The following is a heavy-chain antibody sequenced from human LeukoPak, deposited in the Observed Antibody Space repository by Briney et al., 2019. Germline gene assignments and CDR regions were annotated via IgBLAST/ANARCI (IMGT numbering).Heavy chain of an antibody. Sequence: SETLSLTCTVSGGSISSYYWSWIRQPPGKGLEWIGYIYYSGSTNYNPSLKSRVTISVDTSKNQFSLMQIPVSAADTAVYYCASIDCSGGSCTFVYWGQGTLVTASS. V-gene: IGHV4-59*12. CDR3: ASIDCSGGSCTFVY. D-gene: IGHD2-15*01. CDR1: GGSISSYY. J-gene: IGHJ4*02. CDR2: IYYSGST.